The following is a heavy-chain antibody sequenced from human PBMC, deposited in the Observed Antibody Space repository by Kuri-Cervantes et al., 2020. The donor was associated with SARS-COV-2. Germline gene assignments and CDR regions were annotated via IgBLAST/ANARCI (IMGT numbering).Heavy chain of an antibody. CDR2: ISSSSSTI. Sequence: ETLSLTCAASGFTFSSYSMNWVRQAPGKGLEWVSYISSSSSTIYYADSVKGRFTISRDNAKNSLYLQMNSLRVEDTAVYYCASLGAFDIWGQGTMVTVSS. CDR3: ASLGAFDI. J-gene: IGHJ3*02. V-gene: IGHV3-48*01. CDR1: GFTFSSYS.